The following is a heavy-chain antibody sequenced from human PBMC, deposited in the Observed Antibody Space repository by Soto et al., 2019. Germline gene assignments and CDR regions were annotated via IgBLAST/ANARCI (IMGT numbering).Heavy chain of an antibody. V-gene: IGHV4-39*01. D-gene: IGHD6-19*01. CDR2: IYYSGST. CDR1: GVSISSSNLY. J-gene: IGHJ5*02. CDR3: AVGGMEVDYNWFDP. Sequence: SETLSLTCTVSGVSISSSNLYWAWIRQSPGKGLEWIGSIYYSGSTFYNPSLKSRVSVSIDTPKKQFSLRLASVTAADTSVYYCAVGGMEVDYNWFDPWGQGLLVTVSS.